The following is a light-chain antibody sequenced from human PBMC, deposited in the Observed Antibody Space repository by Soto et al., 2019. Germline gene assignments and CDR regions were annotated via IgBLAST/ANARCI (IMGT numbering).Light chain of an antibody. CDR3: QQYNSYSST. CDR1: QNIRNW. V-gene: IGKV1-5*01. J-gene: IGKJ1*01. Sequence: QITQSTSTLSASVGDSVTITCRASQNIRNWLAWYQQKPGKAPKLLIYDASSLESGVPSRFSGSGSGTEFTLNISSLQPDDFATYYCQQYNSYSSTFGQRTKVDVK. CDR2: DAS.